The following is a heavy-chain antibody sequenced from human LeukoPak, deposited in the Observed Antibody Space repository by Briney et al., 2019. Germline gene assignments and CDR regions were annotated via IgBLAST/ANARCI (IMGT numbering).Heavy chain of an antibody. Sequence: ASVKVSCKASGYTFTSYGISWVRQAPGQGLEWMGWISAYNGNTNYAQKLQGRVTMTTDTSTSTAYMELRSLRSDDTAVYYCARDVVGGGWYYYFDYWGQGTLVTVSS. D-gene: IGHD6-19*01. CDR3: ARDVVGGGWYYYFDY. CDR1: GYTFTSYG. J-gene: IGHJ4*02. V-gene: IGHV1-18*01. CDR2: ISAYNGNT.